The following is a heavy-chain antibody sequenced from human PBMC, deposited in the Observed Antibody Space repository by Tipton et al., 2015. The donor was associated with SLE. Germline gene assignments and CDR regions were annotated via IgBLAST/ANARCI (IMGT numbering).Heavy chain of an antibody. D-gene: IGHD1-20*01. CDR3: ARDNLNAFHI. V-gene: IGHV4-59*01. Sequence: TLSLTCTVSGGSISSYFWSWIRQPPGKGLEWIGYMSYSGDTNYNPSLKSRVTISLDTSNNQFSLKLSSVTAADTAMYYCARDNLNAFHIWGQGTMVTVSS. CDR2: MSYSGDT. J-gene: IGHJ3*02. CDR1: GGSISSYF.